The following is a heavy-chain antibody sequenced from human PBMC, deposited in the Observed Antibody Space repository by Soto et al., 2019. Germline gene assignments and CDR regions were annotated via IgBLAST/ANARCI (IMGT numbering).Heavy chain of an antibody. CDR1: GFTFSSYS. CDR3: ARDGGYSSSSAYYYYMDV. Sequence: GGSLRLSCAASGFTFSSYSMNWVRQAPGKGLEWVSSISSSSYIYYADSVKGRFTISRDNAKNSLYLQMNSLRAEDTAVYYCARDGGYSSSSAYYYYMDVWGKGTTVTV. CDR2: ISSSSYI. V-gene: IGHV3-21*01. D-gene: IGHD6-6*01. J-gene: IGHJ6*03.